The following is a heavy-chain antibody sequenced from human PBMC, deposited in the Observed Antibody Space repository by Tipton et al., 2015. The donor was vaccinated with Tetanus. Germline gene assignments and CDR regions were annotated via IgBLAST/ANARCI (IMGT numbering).Heavy chain of an antibody. D-gene: IGHD1-7*01. J-gene: IGHJ4*02. V-gene: IGHV1-69*18. CDR3: DRGHSPLYIWNFGYFDC. CDR2: IIPAFTTV. CDR1: GGGFSKFA. Sequence: QLVQSGPEVKKPGASVKVSCKASGGGFSKFAISWVRQAPGQGLELMGTIIPAFTTVTYEQKFRGRVTITADGSTSTAYMELSSLTSDDTAVYFCDRGHSPLYIWNFGYFDCWGQGTLVTASS.